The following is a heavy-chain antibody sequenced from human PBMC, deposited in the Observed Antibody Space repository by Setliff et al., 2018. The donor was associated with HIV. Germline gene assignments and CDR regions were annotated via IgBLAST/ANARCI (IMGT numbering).Heavy chain of an antibody. CDR2: IFPADSDT. J-gene: IGHJ4*02. CDR1: GYSFTTSW. CDR3: ARHGPMRDGYNHGAFDY. Sequence: ESLKISCKASGYSFTTSWIGWVRQMPGKGLEWMGIIFPADSDTTYSPSFQGQVTISADKSISTAYLQWSRLKASDTAMYYCARHGPMRDGYNHGAFDYWGQGTPVTDSS. D-gene: IGHD5-12*01. V-gene: IGHV5-51*01.